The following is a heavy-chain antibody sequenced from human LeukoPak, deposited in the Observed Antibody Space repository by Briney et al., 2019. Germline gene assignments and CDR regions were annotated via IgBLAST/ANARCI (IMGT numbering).Heavy chain of an antibody. CDR3: ARVSVVTADFDY. Sequence: LETLSLTCTVSGGSISSYYWSWIRQPPGKGLEWIGYIYNSGSTNYNPSLKSRVTISVDTSKNQFSLKLTSVTAADTAVYYCARVSVVTADFDYWGQGTLVTVSS. J-gene: IGHJ4*02. V-gene: IGHV4-59*01. CDR1: GGSISSYY. CDR2: IYNSGST. D-gene: IGHD4-23*01.